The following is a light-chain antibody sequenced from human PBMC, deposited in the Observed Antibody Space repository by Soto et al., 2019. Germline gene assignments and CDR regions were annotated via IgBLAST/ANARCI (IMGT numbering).Light chain of an antibody. Sequence: DIVMTQSPDSLAVSLGERATINCKSSQSVLYSSNNKNYLAWYQQKPGQPPKRLIYWASTREFGVPDRFSGSGSGTDFTLTISSLQAEDVAVYYCQQYYSTPLTFGGGTKVEIK. V-gene: IGKV4-1*01. CDR1: QSVLYSSNNKNY. CDR3: QQYYSTPLT. CDR2: WAS. J-gene: IGKJ4*01.